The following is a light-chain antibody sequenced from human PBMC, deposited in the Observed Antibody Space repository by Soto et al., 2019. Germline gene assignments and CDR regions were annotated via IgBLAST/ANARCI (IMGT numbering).Light chain of an antibody. CDR3: QSYDSSNPVV. CDR1: SGSIASNY. J-gene: IGLJ2*01. Sequence: NFMLTQPHSVSESPGKTVTISCTRSSGSIASNYVQWYQQRPGSAPTTVIYEDNQSPSGVPDRFSGSIDSSSNSASLTISGLKNEDEADYYCQSYDSSNPVVFGGGTQLTVL. CDR2: EDN. V-gene: IGLV6-57*04.